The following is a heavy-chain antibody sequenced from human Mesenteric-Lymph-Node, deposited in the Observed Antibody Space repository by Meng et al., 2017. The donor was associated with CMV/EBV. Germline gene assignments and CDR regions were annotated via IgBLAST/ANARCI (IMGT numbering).Heavy chain of an antibody. CDR3: ARVGSSSGRGGAFDI. V-gene: IGHV1-2*02. J-gene: IGHJ3*02. Sequence: ASVKVSCKASGYTFTGYYMHWVRQAPGQGLEWMGWINPNSGGTNYAQKFQGRVTMTRDTSISTAYMELSRLRSDDTAVYYCARVGSSSGRGGAFDIWGQGTMVTVSS. CDR2: INPNSGGT. CDR1: GYTFTGYY. D-gene: IGHD6-6*01.